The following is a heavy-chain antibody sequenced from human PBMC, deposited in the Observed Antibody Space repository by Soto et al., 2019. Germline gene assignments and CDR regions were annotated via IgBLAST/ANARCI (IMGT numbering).Heavy chain of an antibody. J-gene: IGHJ4*02. D-gene: IGHD4-17*01. CDR2: ISGYNVNT. CDR3: ARHETLHGDYDY. Sequence: ASVKVSCKASGYKFTSYGITWMRQAPGQGLEWMGWISGYNVNTKYSQKFQGRVTMTTDTSTSTAYMELSSVIAADTAVYYCARHETLHGDYDYWGQGTLVTVSS. CDR1: GYKFTSYG. V-gene: IGHV1-18*01.